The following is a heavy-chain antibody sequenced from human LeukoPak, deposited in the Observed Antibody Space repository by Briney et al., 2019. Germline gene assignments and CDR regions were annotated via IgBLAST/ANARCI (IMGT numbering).Heavy chain of an antibody. CDR3: ARDFARYYYGSGTLTNY. Sequence: GGSLRLSCAASGFSFSDNYMSWIRQAPGKGLEWVSYISNSGSYTNYPDSVKGRFTISRDNAKNSLYLQMNSLRAEDTAVYYCARDFARYYYGSGTLTNYWGQGTLVTVSS. CDR2: ISNSGSYT. J-gene: IGHJ4*02. D-gene: IGHD3-10*01. CDR1: GFSFSDNY. V-gene: IGHV3-11*06.